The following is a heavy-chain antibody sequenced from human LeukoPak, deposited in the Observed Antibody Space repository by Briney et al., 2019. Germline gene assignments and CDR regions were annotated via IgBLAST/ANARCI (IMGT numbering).Heavy chain of an antibody. CDR3: ARGGIGSSFDY. D-gene: IGHD6-13*01. V-gene: IGHV4-39*01. Sequence: SETLSLTCTVSGGSLSSSSYYWGWIRQPPGKGLEWIGSIYYSGSTYYNPSLKSRVTISVDTSKNQFSLKLSSVTAADTAVYYCARGGIGSSFDYWGQGTLVTVSS. J-gene: IGHJ4*02. CDR2: IYYSGST. CDR1: GGSLSSSSYY.